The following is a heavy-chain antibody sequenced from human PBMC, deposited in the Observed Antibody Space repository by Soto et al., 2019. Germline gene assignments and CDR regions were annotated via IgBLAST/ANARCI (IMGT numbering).Heavy chain of an antibody. CDR3: AKDGQDSSSWYYFDY. Sequence: GGSLRLSCAASGFTFSSYGMHWVRQAPGKGLEWVAVISYDGSNKYYADSVKGRFTISRDNSKNTLYLQMNSLRAEDTAVYYCAKDGQDSSSWYYFDYWGQGTLVTVSS. J-gene: IGHJ4*02. CDR1: GFTFSSYG. V-gene: IGHV3-30*18. D-gene: IGHD6-13*01. CDR2: ISYDGSNK.